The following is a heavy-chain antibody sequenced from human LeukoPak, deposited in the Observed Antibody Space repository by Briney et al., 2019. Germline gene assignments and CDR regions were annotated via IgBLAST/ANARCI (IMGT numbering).Heavy chain of an antibody. CDR1: GFTFSSYA. CDR3: AKGVDYYGSGSPYYYYMDV. Sequence: PGGSLRLSCAASGFTFSSYAMSWVRQAPGKGLEWVSAISGSGGSTYYADSVKGRFTISRGNSKNTLYLQMNSLRAEDTAVYYCAKGVDYYGSGSPYYYYMDVWGKGTTVTVSS. CDR2: ISGSGGST. J-gene: IGHJ6*03. D-gene: IGHD3-10*01. V-gene: IGHV3-23*01.